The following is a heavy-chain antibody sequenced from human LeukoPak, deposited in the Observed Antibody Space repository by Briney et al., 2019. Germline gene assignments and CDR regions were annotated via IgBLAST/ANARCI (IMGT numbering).Heavy chain of an antibody. V-gene: IGHV3-20*04. CDR1: GFAFDDYG. CDR3: ARGLRYYYYYYMDV. Sequence: GGSLRLSCAASGFAFDDYGMNWVRQAPGKWLEWISGIHWNGDTTNYAASVEGRFTISRDNAKNSLYLQMNSLRAEDTALYYCARGLRYYYYYYMDVWGKGTTVTVSS. CDR2: IHWNGDTT. D-gene: IGHD3-9*01. J-gene: IGHJ6*03.